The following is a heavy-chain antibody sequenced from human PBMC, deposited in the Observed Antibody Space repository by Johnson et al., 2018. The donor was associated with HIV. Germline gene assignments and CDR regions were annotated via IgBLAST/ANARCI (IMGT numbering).Heavy chain of an antibody. V-gene: IGHV3-66*03. J-gene: IGHJ3*02. Sequence: EVQLVESGGGLIQPGGSLRLSCAASGFTVSSNYMSWVRQAPGKGLEWVSVIYSGGSTYYADSVKGRFTISRDNSKNTLYLQMNSLRAEDTAVYYCAKDSRRWGAFSDAFDIWGQGTMVTVSS. CDR1: GFTVSSNY. D-gene: IGHD1-26*01. CDR3: AKDSRRWGAFSDAFDI. CDR2: IYSGGST.